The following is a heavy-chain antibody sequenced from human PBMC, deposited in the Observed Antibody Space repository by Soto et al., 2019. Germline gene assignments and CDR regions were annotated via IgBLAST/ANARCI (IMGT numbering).Heavy chain of an antibody. CDR3: ARNSLIVTPLFVMDV. CDR2: IYPVDSET. D-gene: IGHD1-26*01. J-gene: IGHJ6*02. V-gene: IGHV5-51*01. CDR1: GYTFTHYW. Sequence: PGESLKISCKGSGYTFTHYWIGWVRHMPGKCLEWVGIIYPVDSETRYSPSFQGQVTISVDKSISTAYRQRSSLKGSGSAKYFCARNSLIVTPLFVMDVCGQGNMVAVSS.